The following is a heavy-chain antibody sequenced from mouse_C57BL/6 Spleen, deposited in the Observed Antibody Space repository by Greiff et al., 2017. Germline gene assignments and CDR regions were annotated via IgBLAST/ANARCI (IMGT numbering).Heavy chain of an antibody. CDR1: GYTFTSYW. V-gene: IGHV1-61*01. CDR2: IYPSDSET. CDR3: ARGGSGYPFDY. J-gene: IGHJ2*01. Sequence: QVQLQQPGAELVRPGSSVKLSCKASGYTFTSYWMDWVKQRPGQGLEWIGNIYPSDSETHYNQKFKDKATLTVDKSSSTAYMQLSSLTSEDSADYYCARGGSGYPFDYWGQGTTLTVSS. D-gene: IGHD3-2*02.